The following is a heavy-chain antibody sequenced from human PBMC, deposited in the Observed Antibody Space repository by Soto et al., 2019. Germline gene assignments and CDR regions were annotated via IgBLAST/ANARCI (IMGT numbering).Heavy chain of an antibody. CDR2: ISYDGSNK. V-gene: IGHV3-30*18. J-gene: IGHJ6*02. CDR3: AKDFTVTTGYYGMDV. Sequence: PGGSLRLSCAASGFTFSSYGMHWVRQAPGKGLEWVAVISYDGSNKYYADSVKGRFTISRDNSKNTLYLQMNSLRAEDTAVYYCAKDFTVTTGYYGMDVWGQGTTVTVSS. CDR1: GFTFSSYG. D-gene: IGHD4-17*01.